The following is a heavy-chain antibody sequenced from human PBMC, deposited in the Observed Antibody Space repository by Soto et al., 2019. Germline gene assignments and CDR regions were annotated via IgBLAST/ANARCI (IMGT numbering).Heavy chain of an antibody. CDR1: GFTFSSYG. CDR2: IWYDGSNK. J-gene: IGHJ4*02. D-gene: IGHD3-10*01. Sequence: QVQLVESGGGVVQPGRSLRLSCAASGFTFSSYGMHWVRQAPGKGLEWVAVIWYDGSNKYYADSVKGRFTISRDNSKNTLYLQMNSLRAEDTAVYYCAGDGLSWGSGSYFDYWGQGTLVTVSS. V-gene: IGHV3-33*01. CDR3: AGDGLSWGSGSYFDY.